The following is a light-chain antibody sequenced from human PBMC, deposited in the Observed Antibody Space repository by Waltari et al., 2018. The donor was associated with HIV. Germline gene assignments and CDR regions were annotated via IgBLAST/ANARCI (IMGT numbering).Light chain of an antibody. Sequence: VLTQSPATLSVPPGENATLAFKASQTVYHESLSCYQQRPGQAPRLVLFASSTSANATSQRFHGSEAGTEFALTIRRLEPEGFAIYYCQVYGVSPRWTFGPGTRLEIK. CDR2: ASS. CDR1: QTVYHES. J-gene: IGKJ1*01. CDR3: QVYGVSPRWT. V-gene: IGKV3-20*01.